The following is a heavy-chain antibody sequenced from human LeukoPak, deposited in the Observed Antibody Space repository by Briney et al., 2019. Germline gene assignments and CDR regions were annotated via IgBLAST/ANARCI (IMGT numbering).Heavy chain of an antibody. Sequence: GESLKISCKGSGYSFTSYWIGWVRQMPGKGLEWMGIIYPGDSETRFSPSFQGQVTISANKSISPAYLKWSSLKASDTAMYYCASIVVAATRGAFDIWGQGTMVTVSS. V-gene: IGHV5-51*01. CDR2: IYPGDSET. CDR3: ASIVVAATRGAFDI. J-gene: IGHJ3*02. CDR1: GYSFTSYW. D-gene: IGHD2-15*01.